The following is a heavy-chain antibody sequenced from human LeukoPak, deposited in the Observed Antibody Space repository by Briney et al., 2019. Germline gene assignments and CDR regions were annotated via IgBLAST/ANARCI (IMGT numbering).Heavy chain of an antibody. CDR1: GYSFTSYW. Sequence: GESLKISCKGSGYSFTSYWIGWVRQMPGKGLGWMGIIYPGDSDTRYSPSFQGQVTISADKSISTAYLQWSSLKASDTAMYYCARGDDSSGYYVFYYFDYWGQGTLVTVSS. D-gene: IGHD3-22*01. CDR3: ARGDDSSGYYVFYYFDY. J-gene: IGHJ4*02. V-gene: IGHV5-51*01. CDR2: IYPGDSDT.